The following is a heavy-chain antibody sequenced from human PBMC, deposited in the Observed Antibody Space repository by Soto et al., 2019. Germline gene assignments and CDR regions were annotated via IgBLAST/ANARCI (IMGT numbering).Heavy chain of an antibody. V-gene: IGHV3-53*01. Sequence: PGGSLRLSCAASGFSVTSNYMTWFRQAPGKGLECVSVIYAGGNTYYPDSVKGRFTISSDNSKNTLFLQMNNLRAEDTAVYYCARVTTFYDILTSSYVLNYFDYWGQGTRVTVSS. D-gene: IGHD3-9*01. CDR1: GFSVTSNY. CDR3: ARVTTFYDILTSSYVLNYFDY. J-gene: IGHJ4*02. CDR2: IYAGGNT.